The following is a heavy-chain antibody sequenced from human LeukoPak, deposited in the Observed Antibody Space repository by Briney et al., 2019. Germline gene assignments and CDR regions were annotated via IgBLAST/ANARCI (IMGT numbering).Heavy chain of an antibody. Sequence: ASVSVSSTASGYTFTAYYMHWGRQAPGQGLGGMGWINPKSGGTNYAKTFQGTVTMTRDTYISTAYMELSRLRSDDTAVYYCARGGILYDSSGYFVPFDYWGQGTLVTVSS. CDR3: ARGGILYDSSGYFVPFDY. D-gene: IGHD3-22*01. J-gene: IGHJ4*02. CDR1: GYTFTAYY. CDR2: INPKSGGT. V-gene: IGHV1-2*02.